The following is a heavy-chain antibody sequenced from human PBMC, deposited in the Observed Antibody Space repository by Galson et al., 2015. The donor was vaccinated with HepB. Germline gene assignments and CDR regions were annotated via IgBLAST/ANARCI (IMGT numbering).Heavy chain of an antibody. CDR1: GFPVRNHY. V-gene: IGHV3-53*01. CDR2: IHSAGST. CDR3: AREDDAFDI. J-gene: IGHJ3*02. Sequence: SLRLSCAISGFPVRNHYMSWVRQAPGKGLEWVSIIHSAGSTYYADSVKGRFTISRDYSKNTVFLQMNGLRAEDTAMYYCAREDDAFDIWGQGTMVTVSS.